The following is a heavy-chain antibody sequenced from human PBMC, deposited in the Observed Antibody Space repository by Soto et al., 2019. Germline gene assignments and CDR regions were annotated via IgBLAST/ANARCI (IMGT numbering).Heavy chain of an antibody. CDR3: ARGVNYYDSSGSSWFDP. D-gene: IGHD3-22*01. V-gene: IGHV4-30-2*01. J-gene: IGHJ5*02. CDR1: GGSINSGCYS. CDR2: IYHTGTT. Sequence: SETLSLTCTVSGGSINSGCYSWTWIRQPPGKGLEWIGFIYHTGTTYYNPSLKSRVTISVDRSKHQFSLKLNSVTPADTAVYYCARGVNYYDSSGSSWFDPWGQGALVTVSS.